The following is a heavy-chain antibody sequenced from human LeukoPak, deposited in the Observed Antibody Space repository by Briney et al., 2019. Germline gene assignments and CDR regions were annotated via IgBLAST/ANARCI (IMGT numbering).Heavy chain of an antibody. CDR1: GYTFTGYY. CDR3: ARDSADYGSGSLDY. CDR2: INPNSGGT. Sequence: ASVKVSCKASGYTFTGYYMHWVRQAPGQGLEWMGWINPNSGGTNYAQKFQGWVTVTRDTSISTAYMELSRLRSDDTAVYYCARDSADYGSGSLDYWGQGTLVTVSS. J-gene: IGHJ4*02. V-gene: IGHV1-2*04. D-gene: IGHD3-10*01.